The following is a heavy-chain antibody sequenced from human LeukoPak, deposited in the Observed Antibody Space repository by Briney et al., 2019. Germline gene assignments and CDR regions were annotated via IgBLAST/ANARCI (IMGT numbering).Heavy chain of an antibody. Sequence: GGSLRLSCAASGFTFSSYWMSWVRQAPGKGLEWVDNIKQDGSEKYYVDSVKGRFTISRDNAKNSLYQQMNSLRAEDTAVYYCAREGSTRTYYYGMDVWGQGTTVTVSS. D-gene: IGHD2-2*01. V-gene: IGHV3-7*03. CDR2: IKQDGSEK. CDR3: AREGSTRTYYYGMDV. CDR1: GFTFSSYW. J-gene: IGHJ6*02.